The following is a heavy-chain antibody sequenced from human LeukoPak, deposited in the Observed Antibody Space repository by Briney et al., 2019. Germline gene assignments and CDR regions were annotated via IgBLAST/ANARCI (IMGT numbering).Heavy chain of an antibody. J-gene: IGHJ4*02. CDR3: ARGPYSSNWYVDY. V-gene: IGHV3-48*04. CDR1: GFIFSYYS. D-gene: IGHD6-13*01. Sequence: GGSLRLSCAASGFIFSYYSMNWVRQAPGKGLEWVSYISSRSSTIYYADSVKGRFTVSRDSAKNSLYLQMNSLRAEDTAVYYCARGPYSSNWYVDYWGQGTLVTVAS. CDR2: ISSRSSTI.